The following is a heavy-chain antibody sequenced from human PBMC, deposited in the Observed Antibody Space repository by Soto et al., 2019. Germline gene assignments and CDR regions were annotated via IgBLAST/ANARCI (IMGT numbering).Heavy chain of an antibody. CDR3: ARGVWVVVPAAMSHNWFDP. CDR2: IYHSGST. J-gene: IGHJ5*02. D-gene: IGHD2-2*01. V-gene: IGHV4-30-2*01. CDR1: GGSISSGGYS. Sequence: SETLSLSCAVSGGSISSGGYSWSWIRQPPGKGLEWIGYIYHSGSTYYNPSLKSRVTISVDRSKNQFSLKLSSVTAADTAVYDCARGVWVVVPAAMSHNWFDPWGQGTLVTVSS.